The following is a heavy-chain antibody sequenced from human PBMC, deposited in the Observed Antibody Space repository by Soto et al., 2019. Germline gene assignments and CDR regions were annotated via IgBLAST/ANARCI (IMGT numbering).Heavy chain of an antibody. D-gene: IGHD5-12*01. CDR2: IIPSFGTG. V-gene: IGHV1-69*01. J-gene: IGHJ4*02. CDR1: GGTFSSYA. Sequence: QVQLVQSGAEAKRPGSSVKVSCNASGGTFSSYAISWVRQAPGQGLEWLGGIIPSFGTGNYQQNFQGRLTITADESTSTVYMELSGLTSGDTAVYYCARERGGYNRGDFEFWGQGTLVTVSS. CDR3: ARERGGYNRGDFEF.